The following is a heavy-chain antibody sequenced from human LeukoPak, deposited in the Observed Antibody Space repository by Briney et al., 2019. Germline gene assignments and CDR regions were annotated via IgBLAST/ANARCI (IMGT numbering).Heavy chain of an antibody. D-gene: IGHD5-24*01. J-gene: IGHJ4*02. CDR2: IYYSGST. CDR1: GGSISSYY. CDR3: ARVSGDGYETGRLDS. Sequence: SETLSLTCTVSGGSISSYYWSWIRQPPGKGLEWIGYIYYSGSTNYNPSLKSRVTVSRDTSKNQVSLKLNSVTAADTAVYFCARVSGDGYETGRLDSWGQGTLVIVSS. V-gene: IGHV4-59*01.